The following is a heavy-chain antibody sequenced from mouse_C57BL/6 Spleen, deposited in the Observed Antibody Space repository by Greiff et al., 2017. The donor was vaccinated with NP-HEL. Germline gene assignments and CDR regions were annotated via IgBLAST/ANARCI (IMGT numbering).Heavy chain of an antibody. V-gene: IGHV1-85*01. CDR2: IYPRDGST. J-gene: IGHJ4*01. CDR3: ARVGSSYAMDY. D-gene: IGHD1-1*01. Sequence: VMLVESGPELVKPGASVKLSCKASGYTFTSYDINWVKQRPGQGLEWIGWIYPRDGSTKYNEKFKGQATLTVDTASSTAYMELHSLTSEDSAVYFCARVGSSYAMDYWGQGTSVTVSS. CDR1: GYTFTSYD.